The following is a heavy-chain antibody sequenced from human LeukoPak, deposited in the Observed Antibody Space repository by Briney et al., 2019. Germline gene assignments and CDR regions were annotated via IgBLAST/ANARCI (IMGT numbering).Heavy chain of an antibody. Sequence: GWSLRLSCAASGFTFNNYAMIWFRQAPGKGLEWVSGIGSDARTSYADSVKGRFTISRDNSENTLYLKMNSLRVEDTAIYYCAKEFTGGWPFDFWGQGTLVTVSS. J-gene: IGHJ4*02. V-gene: IGHV3-23*01. CDR1: GFTFNNYA. D-gene: IGHD6-19*01. CDR2: IGSDART. CDR3: AKEFTGGWPFDF.